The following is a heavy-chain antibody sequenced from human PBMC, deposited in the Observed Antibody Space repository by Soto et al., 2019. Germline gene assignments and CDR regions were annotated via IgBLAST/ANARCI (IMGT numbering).Heavy chain of an antibody. CDR3: AKGLADMYNSNYGGWFDP. V-gene: IGHV3-23*01. D-gene: IGHD1-7*01. CDR1: GFTFSSYA. Sequence: SLRLSCAASGFTFSSYAMSWVRQAPGKGLEWVSAISGSGGSTYYADSVKGRFTISRDNSKNTLYLQMNSLRAEDTAVYYGAKGLADMYNSNYGGWFDPWGQGTLVTVSS. CDR2: ISGSGGST. J-gene: IGHJ5*02.